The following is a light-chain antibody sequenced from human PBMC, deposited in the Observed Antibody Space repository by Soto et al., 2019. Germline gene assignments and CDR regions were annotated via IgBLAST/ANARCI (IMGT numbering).Light chain of an antibody. CDR1: QSLLHSNGYNY. J-gene: IGKJ1*01. CDR3: VQALQSPPWT. CDR2: LGS. Sequence: DIVVTQSPLTLPVTPGETASISCRSSQSLLHSNGYNYLDWYLQKPGQSPQLLIYLGSHRASVVPDRFSGSGSGTDFTLKISRVEAEDVGVYYCVQALQSPPWTFGQGTKVEIK. V-gene: IGKV2-28*01.